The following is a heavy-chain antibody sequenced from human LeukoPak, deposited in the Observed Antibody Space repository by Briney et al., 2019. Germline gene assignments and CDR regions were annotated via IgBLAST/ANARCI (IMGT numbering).Heavy chain of an antibody. CDR1: GGSISSHY. V-gene: IGHV4-59*11. CDR3: ATGYDFLEDYYYYMDV. D-gene: IGHD3-3*01. CDR2: IYYSGST. Sequence: SETLSLTCTVSGGSISSHYWSWIRQPPGKGLEWIGYIYYSGSTNYNPSLKSRVTISVDTSKNQFSLKLSSVTAADTAVYYCATGYDFLEDYYYYMDVWGKGTTVTVSS. J-gene: IGHJ6*03.